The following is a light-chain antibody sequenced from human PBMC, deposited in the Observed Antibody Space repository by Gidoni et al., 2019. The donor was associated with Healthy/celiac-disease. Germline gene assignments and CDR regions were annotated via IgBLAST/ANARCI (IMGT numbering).Light chain of an antibody. CDR1: QSVLYSSNNKNY. CDR3: QQYYSTLLT. V-gene: IGKV4-1*01. CDR2: WAS. Sequence: DIVMTQSPDSLAVSLGERATINCKSSQSVLYSSNNKNYLAWYHQKPGQPPKLLIYWASNRESGVPDRFSGSGSGTDFTLTISSLQAEDVAVYYCQQYYSTLLTFGGGTKVEIK. J-gene: IGKJ4*01.